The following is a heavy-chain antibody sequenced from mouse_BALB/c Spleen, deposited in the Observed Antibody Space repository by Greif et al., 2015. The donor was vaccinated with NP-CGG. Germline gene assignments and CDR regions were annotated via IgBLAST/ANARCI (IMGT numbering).Heavy chain of an antibody. D-gene: IGHD2-14*01. CDR3: AVKYDGLYAMYC. Sequence: QVRLQQSGDELAKPGASVKMSCKASGYTFTSYWMHWVKQRPGQGLEWIGYINPSTGYTEYNQKFKDKATLTADKSSSAAFMHVISLTSEDSAVYYFAVKYDGLYAMYCWGQGTSVTLSS. CDR2: INPSTGYT. J-gene: IGHJ4*01. V-gene: IGHV1-7*01. CDR1: GYTFTSYW.